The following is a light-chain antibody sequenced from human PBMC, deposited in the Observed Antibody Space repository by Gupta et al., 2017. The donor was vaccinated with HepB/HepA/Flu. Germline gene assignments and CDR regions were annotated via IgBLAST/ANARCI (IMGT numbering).Light chain of an antibody. J-gene: IGLJ3*02. Sequence: QSVLTQPPSVSGAPGQRVSLSCTGSSSNIGAGYDVHWYQQLPGTAPKLLIYRNNNRPSGDPDRFSGSKSGTSASLTITGLQAEDEADYYCQGYGTIRNGPGVFGEGTKLTVL. CDR1: SSNIGAGYD. CDR2: RNN. CDR3: QGYGTIRNGPGV. V-gene: IGLV1-40*01.